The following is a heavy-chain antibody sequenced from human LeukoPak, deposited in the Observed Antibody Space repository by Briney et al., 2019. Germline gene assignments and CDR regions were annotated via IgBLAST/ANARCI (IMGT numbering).Heavy chain of an antibody. CDR3: ARDLKYSSGWWGIFDY. V-gene: IGHV3-30-3*01. CDR1: GXTFSTYA. Sequence: GTSLRLSCAASGXTFSTYAMHWVRQAPGKGLEWVAVISYDGSNKYHADSVKGRFTISRDNSKNTLYLQMNSLRAEDTAVYYCARDLKYSSGWWGIFDYWGQGTLVTVSS. D-gene: IGHD6-19*01. CDR2: ISYDGSNK. J-gene: IGHJ4*02.